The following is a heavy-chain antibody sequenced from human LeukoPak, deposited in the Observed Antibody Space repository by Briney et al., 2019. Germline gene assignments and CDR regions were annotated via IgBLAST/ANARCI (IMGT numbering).Heavy chain of an antibody. V-gene: IGHV4-34*01. Sequence: SETLSLTCAVYGGSFSGYYWSWIRQPPGKGLEWIGEINHSGSTNYNPSLKSRVTISVDTSKNQFPLKLSSVTAADTAVYYCASRLWFGERRFDPWGQGTLVTVSS. CDR3: ASRLWFGERRFDP. CDR2: INHSGST. CDR1: GGSFSGYY. D-gene: IGHD3-10*01. J-gene: IGHJ5*02.